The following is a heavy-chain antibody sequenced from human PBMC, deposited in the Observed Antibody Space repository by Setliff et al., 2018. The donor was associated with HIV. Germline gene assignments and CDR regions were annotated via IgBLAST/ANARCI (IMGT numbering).Heavy chain of an antibody. J-gene: IGHJ6*04. CDR3: ARGKVGYDGIMDV. CDR2: INAGNGNT. V-gene: IGHV1-3*03. D-gene: IGHD3-16*01. CDR1: GYTLTSYA. Sequence: ASAKVSCKASGYTLTSYAMHWVRQAPGQRLEWMGWINAGNGNTKYSQEFQGRVTITRDTSASTAYMELSSLRSEDMAVYYCARGKVGYDGIMDVWGKGTTVTVSS.